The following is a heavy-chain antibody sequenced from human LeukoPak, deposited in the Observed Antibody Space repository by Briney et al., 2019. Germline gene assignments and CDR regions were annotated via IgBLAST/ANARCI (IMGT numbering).Heavy chain of an antibody. Sequence: PGGSLRLSCVTSGFTFSSYWMTWVRQAQGKGLEWVANMRQDGNEKYYVDSVRGRFTISRDNAKNSLYLQMNSLRAEDTAVYYCATDRRGSNDYWGQGTLVTVSS. V-gene: IGHV3-7*01. CDR2: MRQDGNEK. D-gene: IGHD3-10*01. CDR1: GFTFSSYW. CDR3: ATDRRGSNDY. J-gene: IGHJ4*02.